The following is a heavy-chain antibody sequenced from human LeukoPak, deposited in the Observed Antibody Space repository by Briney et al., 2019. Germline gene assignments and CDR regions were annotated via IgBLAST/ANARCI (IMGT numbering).Heavy chain of an antibody. CDR3: ARLRFDFWSGYTHPYFDY. J-gene: IGHJ4*02. D-gene: IGHD3-3*01. CDR1: GGSISSSSYS. Sequence: SAPLSLPSTVSGGSISSSSYSWGWIRQPPGKGLEWVGSIYYSGPTYYNPSLKRRVTISVDTSKIPFSLKLSSVAATDTAVYFCARLRFDFWSGYTHPYFDYWGQGTLVTVSS. CDR2: IYYSGPT. V-gene: IGHV4-39*01.